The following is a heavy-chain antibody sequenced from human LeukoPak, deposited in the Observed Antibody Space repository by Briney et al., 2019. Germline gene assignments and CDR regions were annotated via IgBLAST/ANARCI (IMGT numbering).Heavy chain of an antibody. Sequence: GASVNVSCKASGYTATSYDINWVRQAPGQGLEWMGGMNTNSGNTGYSQNFQGRVTMTRDTSISTAYMELSSLMSEDTAAYYCARGLPKAVFGVVIEDWGQGTLVTVSS. CDR3: ARGLPKAVFGVVIED. V-gene: IGHV1-8*01. CDR1: GYTATSYD. D-gene: IGHD3-3*01. CDR2: MNTNSGNT. J-gene: IGHJ1*01.